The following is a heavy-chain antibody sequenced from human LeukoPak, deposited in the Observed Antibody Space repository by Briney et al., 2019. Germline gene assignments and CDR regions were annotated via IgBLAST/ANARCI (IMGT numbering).Heavy chain of an antibody. CDR3: STVPGFGGAPPFFDY. CDR1: GYTLTELS. D-gene: IGHD1-26*01. Sequence: GASVKVSCKVSGYTLTELSMHWVRQAPGKGLEWMGGFDPEDGETIYAQKFQGRVTMTEDTSTDTAYMELSSLRSEDTAVYYCSTVPGFGGAPPFFDYWGRGPLATVPS. J-gene: IGHJ4*02. CDR2: FDPEDGET. V-gene: IGHV1-24*01.